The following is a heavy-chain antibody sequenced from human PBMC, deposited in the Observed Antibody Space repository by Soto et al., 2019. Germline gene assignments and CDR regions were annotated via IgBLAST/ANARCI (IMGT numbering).Heavy chain of an antibody. CDR2: IYYSGST. V-gene: IGHV4-59*01. CDR1: GGSISSYY. Sequence: PSETLSLTCTASGGSISSYYWSWIRQPPGKGLEWIGYIYYSGSTNYNPSLKSRVTISVDTSKNQFSLKLSSVTAADTAVYYCARGAFGRSSWVNSDYWGQGTLVTVSS. CDR3: ARGAFGRSSWVNSDY. D-gene: IGHD6-13*01. J-gene: IGHJ4*02.